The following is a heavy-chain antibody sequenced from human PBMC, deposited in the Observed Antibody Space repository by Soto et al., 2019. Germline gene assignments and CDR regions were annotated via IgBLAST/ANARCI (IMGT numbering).Heavy chain of an antibody. CDR2: VSANGQGI. Sequence: PGGSLRLSCAASGFTFSSSAISWVRHAPGKGLEWVSAVSANGQGIYYADSVRGRFTISRDNSKNTVFLHMDSLSAEDTAVYYCAKDRHYPRDYFHYWGQGTLVTVSS. V-gene: IGHV3-23*01. CDR3: AKDRHYPRDYFHY. D-gene: IGHD3-10*01. J-gene: IGHJ4*02. CDR1: GFTFSSSA.